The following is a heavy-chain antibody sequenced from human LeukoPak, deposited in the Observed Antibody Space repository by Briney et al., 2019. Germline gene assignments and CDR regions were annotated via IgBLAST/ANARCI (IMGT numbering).Heavy chain of an antibody. CDR1: GFTFSSYE. D-gene: IGHD7-27*01. V-gene: IGHV3-48*03. CDR3: AREGPWGPKVHAFDI. CDR2: ISSSGSTI. J-gene: IGHJ3*02. Sequence: GGSLRLSCAASGFTFSSYEMNWVRQAPGKGLEWVSYISSSGSTIYYADSVKGRFTISRDNAKNSLYLQMNSLRAGDTAVYYCAREGPWGPKVHAFDIWGQGTMVTVSS.